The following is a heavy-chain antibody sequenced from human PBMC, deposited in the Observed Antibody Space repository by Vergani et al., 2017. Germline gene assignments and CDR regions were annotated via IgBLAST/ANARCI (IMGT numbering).Heavy chain of an antibody. Sequence: EVQLVESGGGLVQPGGSLRLSCAASGFTFSSYWMSWVRQAPGKGLEWVANIKQDGSEKYYVDSVKGRFTISRDTAKNSLYLQMNSLRAEDTAVYYCARTRRHDDSSGYYYYFDYWGQGTLVTVSS. J-gene: IGHJ4*02. D-gene: IGHD3-22*01. CDR3: ARTRRHDDSSGYYYYFDY. V-gene: IGHV3-7*01. CDR1: GFTFSSYW. CDR2: IKQDGSEK.